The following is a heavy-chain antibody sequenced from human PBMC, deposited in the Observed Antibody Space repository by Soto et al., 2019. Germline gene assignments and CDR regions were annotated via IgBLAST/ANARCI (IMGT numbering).Heavy chain of an antibody. CDR3: ARVRRSPYAMDV. CDR2: INPISGDT. J-gene: IGHJ6*02. D-gene: IGHD2-2*01. Sequence: QVQLVQSGAEVKKPGASVKVSCKASGYTFTGHYIHWVRQAPGQGLEWMGWINPISGDTEYAQEFHGRVPLTRDKSISTAYMDLRSLISDDTAVYYCARVRRSPYAMDVWGQGTTVTVSS. CDR1: GYTFTGHY. V-gene: IGHV1-2*02.